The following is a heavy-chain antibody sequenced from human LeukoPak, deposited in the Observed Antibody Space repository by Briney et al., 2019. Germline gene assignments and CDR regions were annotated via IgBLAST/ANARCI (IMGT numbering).Heavy chain of an antibody. Sequence: GGSLRLSCAASGFTSSSYWMSWVRQAPGKGLEWVANIKQDGSEKYYVDSVKGRFTISRDNAKNSLYLQMNSLRAEDTAVYYCARGGYSYGGWGQGTLVTVSS. CDR3: ARGGYSYGG. D-gene: IGHD5-18*01. J-gene: IGHJ4*02. V-gene: IGHV3-7*01. CDR1: GFTSSSYW. CDR2: IKQDGSEK.